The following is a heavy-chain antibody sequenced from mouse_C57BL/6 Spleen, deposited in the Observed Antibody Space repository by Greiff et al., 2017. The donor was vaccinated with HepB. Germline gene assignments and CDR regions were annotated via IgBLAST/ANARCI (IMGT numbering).Heavy chain of an antibody. D-gene: IGHD2-4*01. J-gene: IGHJ4*01. V-gene: IGHV1-26*01. CDR1: GYTFTDYY. CDR3: ARGDYDGGDYAMDY. Sequence: EVQLQQSGPELVKPGASVKISCKASGYTFTDYYMNWVKQSHGKSLEWIGDINPNNGGTSYNQKLKGKATLTVDKSSSTAYMELRSLTSEDSAVYYCARGDYDGGDYAMDYWGQGTSVTVSS. CDR2: INPNNGGT.